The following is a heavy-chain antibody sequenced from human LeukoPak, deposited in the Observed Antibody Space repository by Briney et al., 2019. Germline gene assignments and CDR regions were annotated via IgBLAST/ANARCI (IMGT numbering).Heavy chain of an antibody. Sequence: GGSLRLSCAASGFTFSSYSMNWVRQAPGKGLEWVSSISSSSSYIYYADSVKGRFTISRDNAKNSLYLQMNSLRAEDTVVYYCARDALGYCSSTSCFNYYYYYMDVWGKGTTVTVSS. CDR2: ISSSSSYI. CDR3: ARDALGYCSSTSCFNYYYYYMDV. V-gene: IGHV3-21*01. D-gene: IGHD2-2*01. CDR1: GFTFSSYS. J-gene: IGHJ6*03.